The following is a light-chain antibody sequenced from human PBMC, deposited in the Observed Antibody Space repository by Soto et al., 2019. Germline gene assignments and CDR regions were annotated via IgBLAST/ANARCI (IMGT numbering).Light chain of an antibody. CDR3: QQYKSFLLT. J-gene: IGKJ4*01. CDR1: QSISSW. Sequence: DIQMTQSPSTLSASVGDRVTITCRASQSISSWLAWYQQKPGKAPKLLIYKASSLESGVPSRFSGSGSGTEFTLTISSLQPDDFATYYCQQYKSFLLTFGGGTKVEIK. V-gene: IGKV1-5*03. CDR2: KAS.